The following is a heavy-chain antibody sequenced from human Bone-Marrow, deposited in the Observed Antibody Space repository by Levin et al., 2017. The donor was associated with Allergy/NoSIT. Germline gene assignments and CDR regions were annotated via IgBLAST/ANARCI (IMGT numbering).Heavy chain of an antibody. Sequence: SQTLSLTCAVSCGSIRSSNWWSWVRQPPGKGLEWIGEIYHSGSTNYNPSLKSRVTISVDKSKNQFSLKLSSVTAADTAVYYCARDSDDSSSFSDYWGQGTLVTVSS. CDR3: ARDSDDSSSFSDY. J-gene: IGHJ4*02. CDR2: IYHSGST. CDR1: CGSIRSSNW. V-gene: IGHV4-4*02. D-gene: IGHD6-6*01.